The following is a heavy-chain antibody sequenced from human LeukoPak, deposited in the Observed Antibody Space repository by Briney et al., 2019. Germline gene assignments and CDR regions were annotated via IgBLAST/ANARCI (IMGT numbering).Heavy chain of an antibody. J-gene: IGHJ1*01. D-gene: IGHD1-14*01. CDR2: VSTYNGDT. CDR1: GYTFTDFG. CDR3: ARAESMALYFLY. V-gene: IGHV1-18*01. Sequence: ASVKVSCKASGYTFTDFGFIWVRQAPGQGLEWMGWVSTYNGDTDYAKKFQDRVNMTTESSTQTTFMELRNLRSDDTAVYYCARAESMALYFLYWGQGTLVSVSS.